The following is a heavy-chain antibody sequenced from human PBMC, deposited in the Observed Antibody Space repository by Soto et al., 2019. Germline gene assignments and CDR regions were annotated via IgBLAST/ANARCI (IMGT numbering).Heavy chain of an antibody. CDR1: GGSISKFY. CDR3: VRDGSKSLRDWFDP. Sequence: SETLSLTCNVSGGSISKFYWAWIRKTAGNGLEWMGRVYATGTTDYNPSLRSRVAMSVDISKKTFSLRLRAVTGADSGVYYCVRDGSKSLRDWFDPWGQGILVTVSS. J-gene: IGHJ5*02. V-gene: IGHV4-4*07. CDR2: VYATGTT.